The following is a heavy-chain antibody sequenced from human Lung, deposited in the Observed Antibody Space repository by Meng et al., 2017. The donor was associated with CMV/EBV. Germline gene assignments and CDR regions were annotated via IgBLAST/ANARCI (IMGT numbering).Heavy chain of an antibody. J-gene: IGHJ5*01. V-gene: IGHV3-30-3*01. CDR1: GSTFRSYA. CDR2: ISYDGGKK. CDR3: VRSFAPYTSSWYGF. D-gene: IGHD6-13*01. Sequence: GESXKISCVASGSTFRSYAMHWVRQAPGKGLEWVAFISYDGGKKYYADSVKGRFTISRDNSNNTLYLQMSSLRADDTAVYYCVRSFAPYTSSWYGFWGQGTXVTVYS.